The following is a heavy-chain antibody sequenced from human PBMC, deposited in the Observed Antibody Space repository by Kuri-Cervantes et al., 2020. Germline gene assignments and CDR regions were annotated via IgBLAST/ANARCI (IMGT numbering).Heavy chain of an antibody. V-gene: IGHV6-1*01. CDR3: AGRSTRSSWKTFDI. J-gene: IGHJ3*02. Sequence: LRLSCAISGDSVSSNRGAWDWIGQSPSRGLEWLGRTYYRSRWYNDYSVSVKSRISINPDTSKNQFSLQLNSVIPEDTAVYYCAGRSTRSSWKTFDIWGQGTMVTVSS. CDR2: TYYRSRWYN. D-gene: IGHD6-13*01. CDR1: GDSVSSNRGA.